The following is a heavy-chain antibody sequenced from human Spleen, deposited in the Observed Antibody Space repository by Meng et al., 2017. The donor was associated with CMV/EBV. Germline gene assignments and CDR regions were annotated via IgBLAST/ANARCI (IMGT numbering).Heavy chain of an antibody. Sequence: LEAGAGRGESLPPWSSLCTASGGSEITGNYCWSWRDPPPAKGLAWIGYSHQSESAYQNPSLNRRVCISVDTAKTQFALNLNSMTAADTDVYYCASFDHSPRRNYFDYWGQGTLVTVSS. D-gene: IGHD3-9*01. V-gene: IGHV4-30-4*01. J-gene: IGHJ4*02. CDR3: ASFDHSPRRNYFDY. CDR2: SHQSESA. CDR1: GGSEITGNYC.